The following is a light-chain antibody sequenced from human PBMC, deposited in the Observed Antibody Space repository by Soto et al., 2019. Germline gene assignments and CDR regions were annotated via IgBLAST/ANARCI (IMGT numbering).Light chain of an antibody. CDR2: GST. J-gene: IGLJ2*01. Sequence: QAVVTQPPSVSGAPGQRVTISCTGSSSNIGAGYDVHWYQQFPGTAPKLLLYGSTNRPSGVPDRFSGSKSGTSASLAIAGLQTEYEADYYCQSYDSSLSAVVFGGGTKLTVL. CDR3: QSYDSSLSAVV. CDR1: SSNIGAGYD. V-gene: IGLV1-40*01.